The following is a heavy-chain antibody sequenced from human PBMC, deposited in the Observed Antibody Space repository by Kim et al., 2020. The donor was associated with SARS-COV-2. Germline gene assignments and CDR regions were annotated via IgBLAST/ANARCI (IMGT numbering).Heavy chain of an antibody. V-gene: IGHV3-23*01. CDR2: ISGSGGST. CDR1: GFTFSSYA. Sequence: GGSLRLSCAASGFTFSSYAMSWVRQAPGKGLEWVSAISGSGGSTYYADSVKGRFTISRDNSKNTLYLQMNSLRAEDTAVYYCAKGGSSTSFHYYYYGMDVWGQGTTVTVSS. CDR3: AKGGSSTSFHYYYYGMDV. J-gene: IGHJ6*02. D-gene: IGHD2-2*01.